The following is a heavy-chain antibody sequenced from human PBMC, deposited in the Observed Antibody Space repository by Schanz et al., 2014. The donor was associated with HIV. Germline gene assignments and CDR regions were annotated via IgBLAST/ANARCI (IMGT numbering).Heavy chain of an antibody. Sequence: EVQLLESGGGLVQPGGSLRLSCAASGFAFSNYAMSWVRQAPGKRLEWVANIKQDESEKYYADSVKGRFTISRDNAKNSLYLQMNSLRAEDTAVYYCVLPSAKIVGGLGEHYFDHWGQGTLVTVSS. J-gene: IGHJ4*02. V-gene: IGHV3-7*01. D-gene: IGHD1-26*01. CDR3: VLPSAKIVGGLGEHYFDH. CDR1: GFAFSNYA. CDR2: IKQDESEK.